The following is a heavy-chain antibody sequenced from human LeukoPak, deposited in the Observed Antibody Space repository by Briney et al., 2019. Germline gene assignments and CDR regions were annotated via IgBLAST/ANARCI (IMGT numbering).Heavy chain of an antibody. Sequence: SVKVSCKASGGTFSSYAISWVRQAPGQGLEWMGGIIPIFGTANYAQKFQGRVTITADESTSTAYMELSSLRSEDTAVYHCARISGDSSYYYYGMDVWGQGTTVTVSS. V-gene: IGHV1-69*13. J-gene: IGHJ6*01. D-gene: IGHD4-17*01. CDR2: IIPIFGTA. CDR1: GGTFSSYA. CDR3: ARISGDSSYYYYGMDV.